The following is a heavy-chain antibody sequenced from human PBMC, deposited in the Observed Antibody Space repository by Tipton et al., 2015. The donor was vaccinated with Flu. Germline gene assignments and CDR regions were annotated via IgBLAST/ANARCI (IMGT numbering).Heavy chain of an antibody. J-gene: IGHJ4*02. CDR3: ARVDLSGSYTADY. CDR2: IYHSGST. D-gene: IGHD1-26*01. CDR1: GYSISSGYY. V-gene: IGHV4-38-2*02. Sequence: TLSLTCNVSGYSISSGYYWGWIRQPPGKGLEWIGSIYHSGSTYYNPSLKSRVTISVDTSKNQFSLKLSSVTAADTAVYYCARVDLSGSYTADYWGQGTLVTVSS.